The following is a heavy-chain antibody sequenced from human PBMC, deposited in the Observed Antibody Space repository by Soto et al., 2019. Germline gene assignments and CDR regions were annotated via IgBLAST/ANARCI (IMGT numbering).Heavy chain of an antibody. V-gene: IGHV4-59*01. J-gene: IGHJ5*02. CDR2: IYYSGST. CDR1: GGSISSYY. CDR3: VRIAKNSSGYYYWFDP. D-gene: IGHD3-22*01. Sequence: PSETLSLTCTVSGGSISSYYWSWIRQPPGKGLEWIGYIYYSGSTNYNPSLKSRVTISVDTSKNQFSLTLSSVTAADTAVYYCVRIAKNSSGYYYWFDPWGQVTLVTVSS.